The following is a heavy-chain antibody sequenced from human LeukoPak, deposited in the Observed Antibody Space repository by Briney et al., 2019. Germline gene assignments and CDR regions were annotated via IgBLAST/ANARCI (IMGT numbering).Heavy chain of an antibody. CDR3: ASVRQTSYFDY. CDR1: GFTVSSNY. D-gene: IGHD6-6*01. J-gene: IGHJ4*02. V-gene: IGHV3-66*01. CDR2: IYSGGST. Sequence: GGSLRLSCAASGFTVSSNYMSWVRQAPGKGLKWVSVIYSGGSTYYADSVKGRFTISRDNSKNTLYLRMNSLRAEDTAVYYCASVRQTSYFDYWGQGTLVTVSS.